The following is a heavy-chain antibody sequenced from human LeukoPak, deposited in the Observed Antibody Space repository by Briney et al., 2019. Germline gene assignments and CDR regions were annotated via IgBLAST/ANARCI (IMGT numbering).Heavy chain of an antibody. CDR2: IKQDGSER. Sequence: GGSLRLSCTASGLTLSNYWMIWVRQAPGKGLQWVAKIKQDGSERYYVDSVKGRFTISRDNAENSLYLQMNSLRVEDTAVYYCAARSSGNPYFWGQGTLVTVSS. J-gene: IGHJ4*02. D-gene: IGHD1-26*01. CDR3: AARSSGNPYF. CDR1: GLTLSNYW. V-gene: IGHV3-7*03.